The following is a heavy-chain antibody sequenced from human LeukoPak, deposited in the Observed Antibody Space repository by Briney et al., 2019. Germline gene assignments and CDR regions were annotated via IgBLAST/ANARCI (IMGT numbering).Heavy chain of an antibody. J-gene: IGHJ3*02. CDR3: AGNISGLGLYSHHAYDPAGAFDI. V-gene: IGHV4-38-2*02. CDR2: IYNSGST. CDR1: GYSFNSVYY. D-gene: IGHD1-20*01. Sequence: SETLSLTCTVSGYSFNSVYYWAWIRQPPGKGLEWVGSIYNSGSTSYNPSLKSRVTLSLDTSKNQFSLRLTSVTAADTAVYYCAGNISGLGLYSHHAYDPAGAFDIWGQGTMVTVSS.